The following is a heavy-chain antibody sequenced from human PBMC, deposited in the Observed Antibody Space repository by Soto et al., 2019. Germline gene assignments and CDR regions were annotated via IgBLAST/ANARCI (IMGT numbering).Heavy chain of an antibody. CDR3: ARSSFLGYCSSTSCYTGAFDI. CDR2: ISYDGSNK. J-gene: IGHJ3*02. V-gene: IGHV3-30-3*01. CDR1: GFTSSSYV. Sequence: GGSLRLSCEGSGFTSSSYVMHWVRQAPGKGLEWVAVISYDGSNKYYADSVKGRFTIYRDNSKNTLYLQMNSLRAEDTAVYYCARSSFLGYCSSTSCYTGAFDIWGQGTMVTVSS. D-gene: IGHD2-2*02.